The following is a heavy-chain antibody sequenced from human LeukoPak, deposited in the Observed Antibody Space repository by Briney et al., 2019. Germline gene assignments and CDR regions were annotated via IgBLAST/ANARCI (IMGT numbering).Heavy chain of an antibody. D-gene: IGHD6-13*01. CDR2: INPNSGGT. CDR1: GYTFTGYY. CDR3: ATDAAQQLVRYTLDY. V-gene: IGHV1-2*02. J-gene: IGHJ4*02. Sequence: ASVKVSCKASGYTFTGYYMHWVRQAPGQGLEWMGWINPNSGGTNYAQKFQGRVTMTRDTSISTAYMELSRLRSDDTAVYYCATDAAQQLVRYTLDYWGQGTLVTVSS.